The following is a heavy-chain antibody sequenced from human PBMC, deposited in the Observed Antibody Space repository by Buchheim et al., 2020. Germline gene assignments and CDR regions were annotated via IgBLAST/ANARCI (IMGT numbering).Heavy chain of an antibody. CDR3: AKFRVGYDSSGYYPTTYYYYYGMDV. CDR2: ISGSGGST. V-gene: IGHV3-23*01. CDR1: GFTFSSYA. Sequence: EVQLLESGGGLVQPGGSLRLSCAASGFTFSSYAMSWVRQAPGKGLEWVSAISGSGGSTYYADSVKGRFTISRDNSKNTLYLQMNSLRAEDTAVYYCAKFRVGYDSSGYYPTTYYYYYGMDVWGQGTT. D-gene: IGHD3-22*01. J-gene: IGHJ6*02.